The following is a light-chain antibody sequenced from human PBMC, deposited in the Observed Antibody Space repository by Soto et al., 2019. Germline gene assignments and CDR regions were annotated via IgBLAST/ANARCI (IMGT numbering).Light chain of an antibody. CDR1: SSDVGGYNY. V-gene: IGLV1-44*01. Sequence: QSVLTQPPSASGTPGQRVTISCSGSSSDVGGYNYVSWYQQHPGKAPKLLIYSDDLLSSGVSDRFSASKSGTSASLAISGLQSEDEADYYCAVWDDSLNGPVFGGGTKVTVL. J-gene: IGLJ2*01. CDR3: AVWDDSLNGPV. CDR2: SDD.